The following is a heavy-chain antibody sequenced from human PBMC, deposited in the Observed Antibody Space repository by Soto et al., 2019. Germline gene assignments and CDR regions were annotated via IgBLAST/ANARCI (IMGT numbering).Heavy chain of an antibody. CDR2: ISYDGSNK. V-gene: IGHV3-30-3*01. Sequence: PGGSLRLSCAASGFTFSSYAMHWVRQAPGKGLEWVAVISYDGSNKYYADSVKGRFTISRDNSKNTLYLQMNSLRAEDTAVYYCARCKCSSHYDFWSGYLELDYWGQGTLVTVSS. CDR1: GFTFSSYA. CDR3: ARCKCSSHYDFWSGYLELDY. J-gene: IGHJ4*02. D-gene: IGHD3-3*01.